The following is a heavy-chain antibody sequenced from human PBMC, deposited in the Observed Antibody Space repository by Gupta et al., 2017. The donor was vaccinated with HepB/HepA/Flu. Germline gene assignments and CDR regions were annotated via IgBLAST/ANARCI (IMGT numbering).Heavy chain of an antibody. CDR3: ARDQRATFWELRGDDAFDI. CDR2: IIPIFGTA. CDR1: GGTFSSYA. D-gene: IGHD1-26*01. Sequence: QVQLVQSGAEAKKPGSSVKVSCKASGGTFSSYAISWVLQAPGQGLEWMGGIIPIFGTANYAQKFQGRVTITADESTSTAYMELSSLRSEDTAVYYCARDQRATFWELRGDDAFDIWGQGTMVTVSS. J-gene: IGHJ3*02. V-gene: IGHV1-69*01.